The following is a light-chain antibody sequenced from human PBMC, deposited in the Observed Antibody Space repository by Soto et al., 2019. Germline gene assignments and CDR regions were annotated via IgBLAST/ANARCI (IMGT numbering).Light chain of an antibody. CDR2: DAS. CDR1: QSVSTY. CDR3: QQRGNWPPT. Sequence: EIVLTQSPATLSLSPAERATLSCRASQSVSTYLAWYQQKPGQAPRLLIYDASNRATGIPARFSGSGSGTDFTLTISSLEPEDFAVYYCQQRGNWPPTFGQGTKVDI. V-gene: IGKV3-11*01. J-gene: IGKJ1*01.